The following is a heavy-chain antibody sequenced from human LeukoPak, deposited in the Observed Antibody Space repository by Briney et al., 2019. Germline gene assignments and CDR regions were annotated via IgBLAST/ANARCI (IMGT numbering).Heavy chain of an antibody. J-gene: IGHJ4*02. V-gene: IGHV3-11*01. CDR2: ISSSCSTI. CDR3: ARVLFVAGEVYYFDY. CDR1: GFTFSDYY. Sequence: PGGSLRLSCAASGFTFSDYYMSWIRQAPGKGLEWVSYISSSCSTIYYADSVKGRFTISRVNAKNSRYLQMTSLRAEDTAVYYCARVLFVAGEVYYFDYWGQGTLVTVSS. D-gene: IGHD6-19*01.